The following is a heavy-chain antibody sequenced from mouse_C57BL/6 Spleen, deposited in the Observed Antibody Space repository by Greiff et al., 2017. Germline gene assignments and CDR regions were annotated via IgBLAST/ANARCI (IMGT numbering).Heavy chain of an antibody. Sequence: VQLQQSGAELAKPGASVKLSCKASGYTFTSYWMHWVKQRPGQGLEWIGYINPSSGYTKYNQKFKDKATLTADKSSSTAYMQLSSLTYEDSAVYYCARGGIFTTTVVATRYFDVWGTGTTVTVSS. CDR2: INPSSGYT. V-gene: IGHV1-7*01. J-gene: IGHJ1*03. CDR1: GYTFTSYW. CDR3: ARGGIFTTTVVATRYFDV. D-gene: IGHD1-1*01.